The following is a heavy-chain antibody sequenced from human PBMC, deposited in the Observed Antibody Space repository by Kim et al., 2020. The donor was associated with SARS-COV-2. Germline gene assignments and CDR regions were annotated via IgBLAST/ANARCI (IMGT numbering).Heavy chain of an antibody. Sequence: GGSLRLSCAASGFTFSSYAMHWVRQAPGKGLEWVAVISYDGSNKYYADSVKGRFTISRDNSKNTLYLQMNSLRAEDTAVYYCARDHAVRGVIITPTPMNNDYYYGMDVWGQGTTVTVSS. CDR3: ARDHAVRGVIITPTPMNNDYYYGMDV. D-gene: IGHD3-10*01. CDR2: ISYDGSNK. V-gene: IGHV3-30*04. CDR1: GFTFSSYA. J-gene: IGHJ6*02.